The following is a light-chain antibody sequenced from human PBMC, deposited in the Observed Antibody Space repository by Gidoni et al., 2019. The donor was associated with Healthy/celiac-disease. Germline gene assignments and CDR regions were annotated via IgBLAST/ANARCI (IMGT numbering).Light chain of an antibody. Sequence: QLVLTQSPSASSSLGSSVKLTCTLSSVHSSYAIAWHQQQPEKGPRYLMKLNSDGSQSKGDGIPDRFSGSSSGAERYLTISSLQSEDEADYYCQTWGTGIHVVFGGGTKLTVL. V-gene: IGLV4-69*01. CDR2: LNSDGSQ. CDR3: QTWGTGIHVV. J-gene: IGLJ2*01. CDR1: SVHSSYA.